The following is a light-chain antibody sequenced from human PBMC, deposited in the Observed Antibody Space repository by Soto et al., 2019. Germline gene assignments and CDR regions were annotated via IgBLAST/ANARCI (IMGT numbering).Light chain of an antibody. CDR3: QQYYSYPWT. V-gene: IGKV1-5*03. Sequence: DIQMTQSPSTLSASVGDRVTLTCRASETINTLLAWYQQKPGKAPKLLIYEASSLQSGVPSRFSGSGSGTEFTLTDSSLQSDDFATYYCQQYYSYPWTFGQGTKVEIK. CDR2: EAS. J-gene: IGKJ1*01. CDR1: ETINTL.